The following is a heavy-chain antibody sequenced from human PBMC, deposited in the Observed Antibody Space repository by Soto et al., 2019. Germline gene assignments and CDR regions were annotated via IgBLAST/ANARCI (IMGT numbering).Heavy chain of an antibody. V-gene: IGHV3-23*01. CDR2: ISGSGGST. D-gene: IGHD3-10*01. J-gene: IGHJ6*02. Sequence: GGSLRLSCAASGFTFSSYAMSWVRQAPGKGLEWVSAISGSGGSTYYADSVKGRFTISRDNSKNTLYLQMNSLRAEDTAVYYCAKEALSSDGSGSYYGGPVSYYYYGMDVWGQGTTVTVSS. CDR3: AKEALSSDGSGSYYGGPVSYYYYGMDV. CDR1: GFTFSSYA.